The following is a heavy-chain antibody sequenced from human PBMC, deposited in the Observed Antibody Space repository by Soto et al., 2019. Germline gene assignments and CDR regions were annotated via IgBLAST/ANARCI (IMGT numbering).Heavy chain of an antibody. CDR1: GYTFTTFW. D-gene: IGHD2-2*01. Sequence: PGESLKISCTGFGYTFTTFWISWVRQMPGRGLEWMGRIDPRDSYTNYSPSVQGHVTISVDKSISTAYLQWGSLKASDTAMYYCARLYCSSSTCDSWFDPWGQGTLVTVSS. V-gene: IGHV5-10-1*01. J-gene: IGHJ5*02. CDR2: IDPRDSYT. CDR3: ARLYCSSSTCDSWFDP.